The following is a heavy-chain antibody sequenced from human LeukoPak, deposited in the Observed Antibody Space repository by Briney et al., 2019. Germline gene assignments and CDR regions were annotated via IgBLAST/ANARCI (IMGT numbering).Heavy chain of an antibody. D-gene: IGHD6-13*01. Sequence: SVKVSCKASGGTFSSYAISWVRQAPGQGLEWMGGIIPIFGTANYAQKFQGRVTITADESTSTAYMELSSMRSEDTAVYYCARGPAAAGNPVLQSFYGMDVWGQGTTVTVSS. J-gene: IGHJ6*02. V-gene: IGHV1-69*13. CDR1: GGTFSSYA. CDR3: ARGPAAAGNPVLQSFYGMDV. CDR2: IIPIFGTA.